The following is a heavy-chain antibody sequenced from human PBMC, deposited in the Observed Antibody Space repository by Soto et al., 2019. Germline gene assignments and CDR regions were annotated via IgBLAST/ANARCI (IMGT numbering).Heavy chain of an antibody. V-gene: IGHV4-39*01. CDR3: ARYQASGWPSVRRFDP. Sequence: PSETLSLTCTVSGGSISSRNYHWGWIRQPPGKGLEWIGNVYYSGTPYYNPSLKSRVTISVDTSKNELSLKVSSVTAADTAVYFCARYQASGWPSVRRFDPWGQGILVTVSS. D-gene: IGHD6-19*01. CDR1: GGSISSRNYH. CDR2: VYYSGTP. J-gene: IGHJ5*02.